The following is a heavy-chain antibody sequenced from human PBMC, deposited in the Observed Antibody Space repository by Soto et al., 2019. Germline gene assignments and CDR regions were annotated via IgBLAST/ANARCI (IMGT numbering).Heavy chain of an antibody. J-gene: IGHJ4*02. CDR2: ISGSGGST. CDR1: GFTFSSYA. D-gene: IGHD3-10*01. V-gene: IGHV3-23*01. Sequence: EVQLLESGGGLVQPGGSPRLSCAASGFTFSSYAMSWVRQAPGKGLEWVSAISGSGGSTYYADSVKGRFTISRDNSKNTLYLQMNSLRAEDTAVYYCAKDRFGELFPTHFDYWGQGTLVTVSS. CDR3: AKDRFGELFPTHFDY.